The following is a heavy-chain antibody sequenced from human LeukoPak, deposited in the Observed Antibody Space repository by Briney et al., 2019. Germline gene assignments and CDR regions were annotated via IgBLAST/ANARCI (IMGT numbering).Heavy chain of an antibody. J-gene: IGHJ5*02. CDR2: IYTSGST. V-gene: IGHV4-4*07. Sequence: SETLSLTCTVSGGSISSYYWSWIRQPAGKGLEWIGRIYTSGSTNYNPSLKSRVTMSVDTSKNQFSLKLSSVTAADTAVYYCARYQNYSSGSNWFDPWGQGTLVTVSS. CDR1: GGSISSYY. D-gene: IGHD6-19*01. CDR3: ARYQNYSSGSNWFDP.